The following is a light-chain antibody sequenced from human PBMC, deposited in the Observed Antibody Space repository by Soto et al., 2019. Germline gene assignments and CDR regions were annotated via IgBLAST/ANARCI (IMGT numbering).Light chain of an antibody. V-gene: IGKV1-13*02. CDR2: VAS. CDR3: HQFNGYPLT. CDR1: QGISSA. J-gene: IGKJ4*01. Sequence: AIQLTQSPSSLSASVGDRVTITCRASQGISSALAWYQQKPGRAPRLLISVASSLESGVPSRFSGSGSGTDFTLIISSLQPEDFATYYCHQFNGYPLTFGGGTKVEIK.